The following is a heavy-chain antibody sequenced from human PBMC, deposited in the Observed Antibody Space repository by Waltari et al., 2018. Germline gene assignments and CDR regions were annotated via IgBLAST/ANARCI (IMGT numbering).Heavy chain of an antibody. Sequence: QMQLVQSGPEVKKPGTSVKVSCKASGFTFTSSAMQWVRQARGQRLEWIGWIVVGSGNTNYAQKFQERVTITRDMSTSTAYMELSSLRSEDTAVYYCAADARRYYYGSAGAYGMDVWGQGTTVTVSS. CDR1: GFTFTSSA. D-gene: IGHD3-10*01. J-gene: IGHJ6*02. CDR2: IVVGSGNT. CDR3: AADARRYYYGSAGAYGMDV. V-gene: IGHV1-58*02.